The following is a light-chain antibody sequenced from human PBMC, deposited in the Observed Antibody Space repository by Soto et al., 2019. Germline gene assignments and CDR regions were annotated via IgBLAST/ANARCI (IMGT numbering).Light chain of an antibody. CDR1: SSNNGGNS. J-gene: IGLJ1*01. CDR3: GSWDSSMSAYV. CDR2: DDN. V-gene: IGLV1-51*01. Sequence: QSVLTQPPSVYAAPGQKVTISCSGSSSNNGGNSVSWYQQLPGTAPKLLIYDDNKRPSGIPDRFSGSKSGTSATLGITGFQTGDEADYYCGSWDSSMSAYVFGTGTKVTVL.